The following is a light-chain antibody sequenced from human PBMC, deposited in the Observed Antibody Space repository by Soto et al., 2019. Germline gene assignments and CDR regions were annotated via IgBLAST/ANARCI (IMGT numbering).Light chain of an antibody. CDR1: QNISNY. J-gene: IGKJ1*01. Sequence: DIQMTQSPSSLSASVGDRVTITCRASQNISNYLNWYQQKPGKAPKVLIYAASSLQSGVPSRFSGSGSGTDFTLTISSLQPEDFATYYCQQSYSTLSWTFGQGTKVEIK. CDR3: QQSYSTLSWT. V-gene: IGKV1-39*01. CDR2: AAS.